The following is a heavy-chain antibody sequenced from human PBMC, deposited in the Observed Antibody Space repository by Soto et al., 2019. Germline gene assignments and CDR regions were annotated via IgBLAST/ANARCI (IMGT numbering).Heavy chain of an antibody. J-gene: IGHJ4*02. CDR3: AKDLYGSGSYYIFDY. Sequence: PGGSLRLSCVVSGFSFGDHWMHWVRQAPGKRLEWVSGISWNSGSIGYADSVKGRFTISRDNAKNSLYLQMNSLRAEDTALYYCAKDLYGSGSYYIFDYWGQGTLVTVSS. V-gene: IGHV3-9*01. CDR1: GFSFGDHW. D-gene: IGHD3-10*01. CDR2: ISWNSGSI.